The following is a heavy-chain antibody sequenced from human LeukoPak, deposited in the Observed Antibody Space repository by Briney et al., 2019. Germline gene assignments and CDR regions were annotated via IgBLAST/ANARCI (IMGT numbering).Heavy chain of an antibody. J-gene: IGHJ5*02. D-gene: IGHD5-12*01. CDR1: GYTFSDYY. CDR3: TREARAGNWLDP. CDR2: INPDSGGT. V-gene: IGHV1-2*02. Sequence: ASVKVSCKASGYTFSDYYIHWVRQAPGQGLEWMGWINPDSGGTNYAQKFQGRVTMTRDTSITTVYMELSRLRFDDTALFYCTREARAGNWLDPWGQGTLVTVSS.